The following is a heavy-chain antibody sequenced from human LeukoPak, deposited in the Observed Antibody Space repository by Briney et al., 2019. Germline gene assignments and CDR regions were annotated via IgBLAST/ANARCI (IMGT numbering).Heavy chain of an antibody. V-gene: IGHV3-64D*06. D-gene: IGHD3-3*01. CDR3: VKSTIFGVVNYYYGMDV. CDR1: GFTFSSYA. Sequence: GGSLRLSCAASGFTFSSYAMHWVRQAPGKGLEYVSAISSNGGSTYYADSVKDRFTISRDNSKNTLYLQMSSLRAEDTAVYYCVKSTIFGVVNYYYGMDVWGQGTTVTVSS. CDR2: ISSNGGST. J-gene: IGHJ6*02.